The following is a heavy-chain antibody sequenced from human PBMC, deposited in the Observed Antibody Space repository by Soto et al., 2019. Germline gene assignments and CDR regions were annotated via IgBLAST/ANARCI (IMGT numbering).Heavy chain of an antibody. CDR1: GGTFSSYA. D-gene: IGHD3-10*01. CDR3: ASLITMVRGVGSRYGMDV. J-gene: IGHJ6*02. V-gene: IGHV1-69*13. Sequence: ASVKVSCKASGGTFSSYAISWVRQAPGQGLEWMGGIIPIFGTANYAQKFQGRVTITADESTSTAYMELSSLRSEDTAVYYCASLITMVRGVGSRYGMDVWGQGTTVTVSS. CDR2: IIPIFGTA.